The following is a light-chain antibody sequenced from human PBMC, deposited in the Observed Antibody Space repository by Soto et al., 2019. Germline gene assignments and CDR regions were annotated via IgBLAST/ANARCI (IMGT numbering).Light chain of an antibody. Sequence: QSVLTQPPSASGTPGQRVTISCSGSSSNIGSNTVNWYQQFPGTAPKLLIFGNINRPSGVPDRFSGSKSGTSASLAITGLQAEDEGDYYCQSYDSTLSARYVFGTGTKLTVL. CDR2: GNI. CDR3: QSYDSTLSARYV. J-gene: IGLJ1*01. CDR1: SSNIGSNT. V-gene: IGLV1-44*01.